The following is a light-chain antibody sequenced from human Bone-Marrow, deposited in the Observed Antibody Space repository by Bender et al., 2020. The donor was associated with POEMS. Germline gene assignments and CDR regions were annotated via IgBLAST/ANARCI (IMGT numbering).Light chain of an antibody. J-gene: IGLJ3*02. Sequence: SYVLTQPPSVSVAPGGTASIPCGGDNIGSKSVHWYQQKPGQAPVLVVYLDSARPSGISDRFAGSNSGNTATLTLHRVEAGDEAVHYCQVWDSDADHPVFGAGTTLTVL. CDR1: NIGSKS. CDR2: LDS. V-gene: IGLV3-21*02. CDR3: QVWDSDADHPV.